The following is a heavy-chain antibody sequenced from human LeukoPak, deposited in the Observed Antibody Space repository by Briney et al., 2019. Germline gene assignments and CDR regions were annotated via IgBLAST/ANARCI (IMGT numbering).Heavy chain of an antibody. D-gene: IGHD5-18*01. CDR1: GFTFTTYW. CDR3: ARDAVDTANAV. J-gene: IGHJ6*02. V-gene: IGHV3-74*01. CDR2: INSDGSIT. Sequence: GGSLRLSCAASGFTFTTYWMHWVRQAPGKGLVWVSHINSDGSITSYADSVKDRFTISRDNAKNTLYLQMNSLRAEDTAVYYCARDAVDTANAVWGQGTTVTVSS.